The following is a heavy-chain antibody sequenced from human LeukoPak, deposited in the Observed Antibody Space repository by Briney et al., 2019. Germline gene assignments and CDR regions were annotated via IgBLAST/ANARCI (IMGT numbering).Heavy chain of an antibody. V-gene: IGHV4-59*08. Sequence: NTSETLSLTCTVSGGTINTYYWSWIRQPPGKGLEWIGYIYYSGSTDYNPSLKSRVTISLDTSKNQFSLRLSSVTAADTAVYYCARSYNNAGYFYYGMDVWGQGTTVTVSS. J-gene: IGHJ6*02. CDR3: ARSYNNAGYFYYGMDV. D-gene: IGHD5-24*01. CDR2: IYYSGST. CDR1: GGTINTYY.